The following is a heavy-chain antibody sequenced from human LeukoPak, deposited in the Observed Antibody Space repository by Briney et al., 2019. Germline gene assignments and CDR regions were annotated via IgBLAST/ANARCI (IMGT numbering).Heavy chain of an antibody. D-gene: IGHD3-22*01. V-gene: IGHV3-30*02. J-gene: IGHJ4*02. CDR1: GFTFRSYG. CDR2: IRYDGTNK. CDR3: AREGGPGWLLRYPLDY. Sequence: GGSLRLSCAASGFTFRSYGMHWVRQAPGKGLEWVAIIRYDGTNKYYADSVKGRFTISRDNSKNTLHLQMNSLRAEDTAVYYCAREGGPGWLLRYPLDYWGQGTLVTVSS.